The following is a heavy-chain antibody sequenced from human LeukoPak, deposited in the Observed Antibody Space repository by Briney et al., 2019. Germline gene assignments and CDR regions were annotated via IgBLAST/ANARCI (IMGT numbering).Heavy chain of an antibody. D-gene: IGHD6-13*01. CDR2: INSDGSST. Sequence: TGGSLRLSCAASGFTFSSYWMHWVRQAPGKGLVWVSRINSDGSSTSYADSVKGRFTISRDNSKNTLYLQMNSLRADDTAVYYCAKQVAAAGTAYWGQGTLVTVSS. J-gene: IGHJ4*02. CDR3: AKQVAAAGTAY. CDR1: GFTFSSYW. V-gene: IGHV3-74*01.